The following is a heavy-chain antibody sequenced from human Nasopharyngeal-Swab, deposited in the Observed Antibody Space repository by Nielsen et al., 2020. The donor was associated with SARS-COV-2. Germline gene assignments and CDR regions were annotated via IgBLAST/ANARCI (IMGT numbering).Heavy chain of an antibody. CDR3: AREDGTYDYVWGSYRYSPLYWYFAL. J-gene: IGHJ2*01. Sequence: GGSLSCAASGFTFSRFSMSWVRQAPGKGLEWVANIKQDGSEKNYVDSVKGRFTITRDNAKNSLYLQMNSLRAEDTAVYYCAREDGTYDYVWGSYRYSPLYWYFALWGRGTLVTVSS. D-gene: IGHD3-16*02. V-gene: IGHV3-7*03. CDR2: IKQDGSEK. CDR1: GFTFSRFS.